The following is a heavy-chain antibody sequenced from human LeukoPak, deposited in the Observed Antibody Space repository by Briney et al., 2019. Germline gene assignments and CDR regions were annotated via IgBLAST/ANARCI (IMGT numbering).Heavy chain of an antibody. J-gene: IGHJ4*02. CDR1: GFTFGNYA. CDR3: AKDQKMHGDY. V-gene: IGHV3-23*01. CDR2: SGNGGST. Sequence: GGSLRLSCAASGFTFGNYAMSWVRQAPGKGLEWVSLSGNGGSTYYADSVKGRFTISRDNSKNTLYLQMSSLRAEDTAVYYCAKDQKMHGDYWGQGTLVTVSS.